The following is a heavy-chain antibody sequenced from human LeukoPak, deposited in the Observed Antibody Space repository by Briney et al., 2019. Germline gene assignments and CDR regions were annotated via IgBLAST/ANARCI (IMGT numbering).Heavy chain of an antibody. Sequence: ASVKVSCKASGYTFTGYYMHWVRQAPGQGLEWMGWINPNSGGTNYAQKFQGRVTMTRDTSISTAYMELSRLRSDDTAVYYCASYYSYSSSRYYFDYWGQGTLVTVSS. CDR2: INPNSGGT. CDR1: GYTFTGYY. J-gene: IGHJ4*02. V-gene: IGHV1-2*02. CDR3: ASYYSYSSSRYYFDY. D-gene: IGHD6-13*01.